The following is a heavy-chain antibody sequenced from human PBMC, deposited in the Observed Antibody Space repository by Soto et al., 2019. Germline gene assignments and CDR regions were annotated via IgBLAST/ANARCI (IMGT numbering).Heavy chain of an antibody. Sequence: GESLKISCKGSGYSFTSYWIGWVRQMPGKGLEWMGIIYPGDSDTRYSPSFQGQVTISADKSISTAYLQWSSLKASDTAMYYCARGVLRFLEWHRNWFDPWGQGXLVTVYS. D-gene: IGHD3-3*01. V-gene: IGHV5-51*01. CDR2: IYPGDSDT. CDR1: GYSFTSYW. J-gene: IGHJ5*02. CDR3: ARGVLRFLEWHRNWFDP.